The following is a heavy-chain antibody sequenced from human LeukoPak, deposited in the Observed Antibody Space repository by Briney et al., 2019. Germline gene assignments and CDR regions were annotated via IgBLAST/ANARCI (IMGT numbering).Heavy chain of an antibody. CDR1: GFTFSSYA. J-gene: IGHJ6*02. D-gene: IGHD3-9*01. CDR2: ISYDGSNK. CDR3: ARNYDILTGYLRYGMDV. V-gene: IGHV3-30*04. Sequence: GRSLRLSCAASGFTFSSYAMHWVRQAPGNGLEWVAVISYDGSNKYYADSVKGRFTISRDNSKNTLYLQMNSLRAEDTAVYYCARNYDILTGYLRYGMDVWGQGTTVTVSS.